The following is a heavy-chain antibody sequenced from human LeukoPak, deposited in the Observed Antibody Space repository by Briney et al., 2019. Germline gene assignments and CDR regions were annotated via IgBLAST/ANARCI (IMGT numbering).Heavy chain of an antibody. D-gene: IGHD3-22*01. CDR2: IYYSGST. Sequence: SETLSLTCTVSGDSINNYYWSWIRQPPGKGLEWIGYIYYSGSTNYNPSLKSRVTISVDTSKNQFSLKLSSVTAADTAVYFCASPRGDDSGGYYTWYFHHWGQGILVTVSS. J-gene: IGHJ1*01. V-gene: IGHV4-59*08. CDR3: ASPRGDDSGGYYTWYFHH. CDR1: GDSINNYY.